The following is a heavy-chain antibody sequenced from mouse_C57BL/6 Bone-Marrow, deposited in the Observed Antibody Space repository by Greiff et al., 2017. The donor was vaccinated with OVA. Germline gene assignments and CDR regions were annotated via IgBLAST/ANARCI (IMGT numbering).Heavy chain of an antibody. CDR3: ARHEGTVYFDY. CDR1: GFTFSSYG. Sequence: EVKLVESGGDLVKPGGSLKLSCAASGFTFSSYGMSWVRQTPDQRLEWVATISSGGSYTYYPDSVKGRFTISRDNAKNTLYLQMSSLKSEDTAMDYCARHEGTVYFDYWGQGTTLTVSS. V-gene: IGHV5-6*01. CDR2: ISSGGSYT. J-gene: IGHJ2*01. D-gene: IGHD1-1*01.